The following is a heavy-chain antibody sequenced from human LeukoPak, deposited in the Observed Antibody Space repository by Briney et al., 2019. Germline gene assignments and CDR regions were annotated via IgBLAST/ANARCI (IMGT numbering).Heavy chain of an antibody. V-gene: IGHV4-59*01. Sequence: SSETLSLTCTVSGSSIRNYYWSWIRQPPGKGLEWIGFVYYSGNTDNNPSLKSRVTISVDTSKNQFSLKLKSVTTADTAVYYCAREVFPGRDNWFDPWGQGTLVTVSS. J-gene: IGHJ5*02. D-gene: IGHD2-8*01. CDR3: AREVFPGRDNWFDP. CDR1: GSSIRNYY. CDR2: VYYSGNT.